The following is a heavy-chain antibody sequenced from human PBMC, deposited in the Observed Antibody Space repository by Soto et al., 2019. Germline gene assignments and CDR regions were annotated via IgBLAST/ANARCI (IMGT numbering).Heavy chain of an antibody. V-gene: IGHV1-18*01. CDR2: ISAYNGNT. Sequence: DSVQVSCKASGYTFTSYGISWVRQAPGQGLEWMGWISAYNGNTNYAQKLQGRVTMTTDTSTSTAYMELRSLRSDDTAVYYCARKVPNCSGGRCNEWLDPWGQGSLVTV. CDR1: GYTFTSYG. CDR3: ARKVPNCSGGRCNEWLDP. J-gene: IGHJ5*02. D-gene: IGHD2-15*01.